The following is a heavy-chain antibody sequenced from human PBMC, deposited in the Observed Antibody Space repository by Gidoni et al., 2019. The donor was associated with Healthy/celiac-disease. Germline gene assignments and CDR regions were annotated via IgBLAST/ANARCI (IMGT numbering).Heavy chain of an antibody. V-gene: IGHV3-33*01. CDR2: IWYDGSDK. Sequence: QVPLVESGGGVVQPGRSLRLSCAASGVTFSIDDTHWVRQVPGKGLECVAVIWYDGSDKYYADSLKGRFTIYRDNYKNTLYLQMNSLRAEDKAVYYCARDQGITIFGVANNYYYYGMDVWGQGTTVTVSS. CDR3: ARDQGITIFGVANNYYYYGMDV. D-gene: IGHD3-3*01. J-gene: IGHJ6*02. CDR1: GVTFSIDD.